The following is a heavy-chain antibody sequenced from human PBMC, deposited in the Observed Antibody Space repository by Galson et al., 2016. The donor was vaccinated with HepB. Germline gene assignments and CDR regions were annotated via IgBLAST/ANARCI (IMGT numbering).Heavy chain of an antibody. CDR2: INPVSGRT. J-gene: IGHJ4*02. Sequence: SVKVSCKASGNTFTTYYMHWVRQAPGQGLEWMGIINPVSGRTKYAQNFQGRLTMTRDTSTSTVYMELSRLKSEDTAEYYCARSDGSSLDYWGQGTRVTVSS. CDR3: ARSDGSSLDY. D-gene: IGHD6-13*01. V-gene: IGHV1-46*01. CDR1: GNTFTTYY.